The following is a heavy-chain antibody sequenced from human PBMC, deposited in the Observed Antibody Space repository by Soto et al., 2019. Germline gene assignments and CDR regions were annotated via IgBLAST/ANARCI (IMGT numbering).Heavy chain of an antibody. D-gene: IGHD3-3*01. Sequence: GGSLRLSCAASGFTLSGYAMDWVRQAPGKGLELVSFISSDSRTIYYADSVEGRFIVSRDNARNSVSLQMDSLRDEDAAVYYCARIKLVEWFFINVDVYDMDVWGQGTPVTVSS. CDR2: ISSDSRTI. CDR1: GFTLSGYA. V-gene: IGHV3-48*02. CDR3: ARIKLVEWFFINVDVYDMDV. J-gene: IGHJ6*02.